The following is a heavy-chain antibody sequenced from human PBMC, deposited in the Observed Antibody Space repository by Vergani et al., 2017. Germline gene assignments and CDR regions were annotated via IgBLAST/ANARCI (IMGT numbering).Heavy chain of an antibody. V-gene: IGHV4-59*06. CDR1: GGSISSYY. CDR3: ASWPMGDPHTFDY. J-gene: IGHJ4*02. D-gene: IGHD2-21*02. CDR2: IYYSGST. Sequence: QVQLQESGPGLVKPSETLSLTCTVSGGSISSYYWSWIRQHPGKGLEWIGYIYYSGSTYYNPSLKSRVTISVDTSKNQFSLKLSSVTAADTAVYYCASWPMGDPHTFDYWGQGTLVTVSS.